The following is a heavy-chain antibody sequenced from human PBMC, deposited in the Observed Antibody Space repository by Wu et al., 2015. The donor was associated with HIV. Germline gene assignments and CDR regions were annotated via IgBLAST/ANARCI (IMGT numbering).Heavy chain of an antibody. CDR3: ARDPHLKFSEDY. J-gene: IGHJ4*02. D-gene: IGHD2/OR15-2a*01. CDR1: GYTFTAHY. V-gene: IGHV1-2*02. Sequence: QVELVQSGSEVKTPGASVRVFCKTSGYTFTAHYIQWLRQAPGQGLEWMGWIYPNTGATKYAKKFQARITLTRDTSIRTTYLELSSLRPDDTGVYFCARDPHLKFSEDYWGQGSQVTVSS. CDR2: IYPNTGAT.